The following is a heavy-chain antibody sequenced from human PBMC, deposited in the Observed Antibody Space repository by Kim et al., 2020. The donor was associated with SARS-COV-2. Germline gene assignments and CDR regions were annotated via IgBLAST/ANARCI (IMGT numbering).Heavy chain of an antibody. J-gene: IGHJ4*02. CDR1: GFTFSSFG. CDR3: AKRIGTVFDTSQFNFDS. V-gene: IGHV3-23*01. CDR2: ISNSADAT. Sequence: GGSLRLSCAASGFTFSSFGMSWVRQAPGKGLEWVSAISNSADATNYADSVKGRFTISRDSSKNTLFLQMNSLRADDTAVYYCAKRIGTVFDTSQFNFDSWGQGTLVTVSS. D-gene: IGHD3-9*01.